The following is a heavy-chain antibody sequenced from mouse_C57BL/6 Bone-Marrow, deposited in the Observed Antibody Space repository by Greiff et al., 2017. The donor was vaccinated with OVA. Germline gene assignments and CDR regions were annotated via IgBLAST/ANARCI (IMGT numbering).Heavy chain of an antibody. J-gene: IGHJ2*01. CDR2: IYPGSGNT. Sequence: QVQLQQSGPELVKPGASVTISCKASGYTFTYYYINWVQQRPGQGLEWIGWIYPGSGNTKYNEKLKGPATLTVDTSDSTAYMQISSLTCEDSAVYFSASHYYGRSDFDYWGQGTTLTVSA. CDR1: GYTFTYYY. CDR3: ASHYYGRSDFDY. D-gene: IGHD1-1*01. V-gene: IGHV1-84*01.